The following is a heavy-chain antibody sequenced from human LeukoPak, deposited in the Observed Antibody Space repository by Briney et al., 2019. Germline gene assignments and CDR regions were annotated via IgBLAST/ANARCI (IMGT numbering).Heavy chain of an antibody. CDR1: GYTFTSYG. J-gene: IGHJ4*02. CDR2: ISAYNGNT. Sequence: ASVEVSCKASGYTFTSYGISWVRQAPGQGLEWMGWISAYNGNTNYAQKLQGRVTMTTDTSTSTAYMELRNLRSDDTAVYYCARLAYGANFFDDWGQGTLVTVSS. CDR3: ARLAYGANFFDD. D-gene: IGHD4-23*01. V-gene: IGHV1-18*01.